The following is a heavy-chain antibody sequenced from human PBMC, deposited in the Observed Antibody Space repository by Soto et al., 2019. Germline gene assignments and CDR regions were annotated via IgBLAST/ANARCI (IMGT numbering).Heavy chain of an antibody. Sequence: QLQLQESGPGLVKPSETLSLTCTVSGGSISSSSYYWGWIRQPPGKGLEWIGSIYYSGSTYYNPSLKSRVTISVDTSKHQFSLKLSSVTAADTAVYYCASHLWATGTTAYDPWGQGTLVTVSS. J-gene: IGHJ5*02. CDR1: GGSISSSSYY. V-gene: IGHV4-39*01. CDR2: IYYSGST. CDR3: ASHLWATGTTAYDP. D-gene: IGHD1-1*01.